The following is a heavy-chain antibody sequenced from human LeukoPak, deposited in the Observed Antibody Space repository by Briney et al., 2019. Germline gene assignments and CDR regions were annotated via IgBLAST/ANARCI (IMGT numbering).Heavy chain of an antibody. V-gene: IGHV3-74*03. CDR2: IDGDGCTT. CDR1: GFTFSTYW. Sequence: GGSLRHSCTASGFTFSTYWINWVRHSPGKGLVWVALIDGDGCTTTQAASVKGRFTISRDNAKNTAYLQMNSLRDEDTAVYFCARDSAGSPDYWGQGTLVTVSA. J-gene: IGHJ4*02. CDR3: ARDSAGSPDY. D-gene: IGHD3-10*01.